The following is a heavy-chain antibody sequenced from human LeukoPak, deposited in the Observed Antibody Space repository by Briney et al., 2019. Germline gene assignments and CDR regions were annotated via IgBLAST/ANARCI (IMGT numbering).Heavy chain of an antibody. D-gene: IGHD6-19*01. Sequence: GASVKVSCKASGYSFTDYYIHWVRQAPGQGLEWMGWINPNSGGTNYAQKFQGRVTMTRDTSISTAYMELSRLRSDDTAVYYCARDMAAVAGQGYECFDCWGQGTLVTVSS. V-gene: IGHV1-2*02. CDR3: ARDMAAVAGQGYECFDC. CDR1: GYSFTDYY. J-gene: IGHJ4*02. CDR2: INPNSGGT.